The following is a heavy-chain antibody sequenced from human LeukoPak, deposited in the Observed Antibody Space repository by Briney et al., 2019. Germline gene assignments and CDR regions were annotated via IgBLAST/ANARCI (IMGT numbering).Heavy chain of an antibody. D-gene: IGHD3-22*01. J-gene: IGHJ5*02. CDR1: GFNFSNYW. V-gene: IGHV3-74*01. CDR2: INSDGINT. Sequence: SGGSLRLSCAASGFNFSNYWMHWVRQAPGKGLVCVSRINSDGINTSYADSVKGRFTISRDNAKNTLDLQMNSLRAEDTAVYYCARDLGQYYDTSDNWFDPWGQGTLITVSS. CDR3: ARDLGQYYDTSDNWFDP.